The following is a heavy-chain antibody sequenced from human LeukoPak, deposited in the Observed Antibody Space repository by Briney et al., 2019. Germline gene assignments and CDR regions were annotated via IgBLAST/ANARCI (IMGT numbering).Heavy chain of an antibody. CDR2: INHSGST. D-gene: IGHD6-13*01. CDR1: GGSFSGYY. CDR3: ARVLAAAGTGFDY. J-gene: IGHJ4*02. V-gene: IGHV4-34*01. Sequence: NASETLSLTCAVYGGSFSGYYWSWIRQPPGKGLEWIGEINHSGSTNYNPSLKSRVTISVDTSKNQFSLKLSSVTAADTAVYYCARVLAAAGTGFDYWGQGTLVTVSS.